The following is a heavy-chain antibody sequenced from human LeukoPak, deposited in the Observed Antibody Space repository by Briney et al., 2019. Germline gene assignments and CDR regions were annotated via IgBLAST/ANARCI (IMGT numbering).Heavy chain of an antibody. V-gene: IGHV4-59*01. CDR2: IYYTGST. Sequence: PSETLSLTCTVSGGSISSYYWSWIRQPPGKGLEWIGYIYYTGSTDYNPSLKSRVTISVDTSKNQFSLSLGSVTAADTAVYYCAREHHTSGWHRGTDYWGQGTLVTVSS. CDR3: AREHHTSGWHRGTDY. D-gene: IGHD6-19*01. CDR1: GGSISSYY. J-gene: IGHJ4*02.